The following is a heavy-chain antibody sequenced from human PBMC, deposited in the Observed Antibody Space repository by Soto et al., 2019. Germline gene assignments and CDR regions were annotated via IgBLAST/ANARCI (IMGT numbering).Heavy chain of an antibody. CDR1: EFTFSSYS. J-gene: IGHJ6*02. V-gene: IGHV3-23*01. Sequence: EVQWLESGGGLVQPGGSLRLSCAASEFTFSSYSMIWVRQAPGKGLERVSGVNGGGDITYYAESVKGRFTISSDNSKNTLYLHMNSLRAEDTAVFCCARGHFGVTMDVWGQGTTVTVSS. CDR3: ARGHFGVTMDV. D-gene: IGHD3-3*01. CDR2: VNGGGDIT.